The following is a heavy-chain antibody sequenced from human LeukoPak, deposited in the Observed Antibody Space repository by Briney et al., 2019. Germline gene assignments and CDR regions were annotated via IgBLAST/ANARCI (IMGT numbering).Heavy chain of an antibody. CDR1: GFTVSSNY. Sequence: GGSLRLSCAASGFTVSSNYMSWVRQAPGKGLEWVSVIYSGGSTYYADSVKGRFTISRDNAKNSLYLQMNSLRAEDTALYYCAKDAYSSSSSGFDYWGQGTLVTVSS. CDR2: IYSGGST. J-gene: IGHJ4*02. V-gene: IGHV3-53*05. D-gene: IGHD6-6*01. CDR3: AKDAYSSSSSGFDY.